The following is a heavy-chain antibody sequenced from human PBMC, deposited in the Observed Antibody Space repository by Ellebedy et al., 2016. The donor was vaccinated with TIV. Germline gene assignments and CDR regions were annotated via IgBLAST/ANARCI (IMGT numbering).Heavy chain of an antibody. CDR3: ARGPWGAGVIAN. CDR1: GFTFTDYA. Sequence: GESLKISCAASGFTFTDYAMSWVRQAPGKGLEWVSVVSGSGDSTYYATSVKGRFTTSRDDSKNTLFLQMNSLRVADTAVYYGARGPWGAGVIANWGRGTPVTASS. V-gene: IGHV3-23*01. J-gene: IGHJ4*02. CDR2: VSGSGDST. D-gene: IGHD3-16*01.